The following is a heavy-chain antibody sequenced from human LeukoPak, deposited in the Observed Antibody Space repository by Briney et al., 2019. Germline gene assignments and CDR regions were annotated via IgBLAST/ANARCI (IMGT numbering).Heavy chain of an antibody. CDR3: ARSGYGDYGLDY. D-gene: IGHD4-17*01. J-gene: IGHJ4*02. Sequence: SQTLSLTCAVSGGSISSGGYSWSWIRQPPGKGLEWIGYIYHSGSTYYNPSLKSRVTISVDRSKNQFSLKLGSVTAADTAVYYCARSGYGDYGLDYWGQGTLVTVSS. CDR1: GGSISSGGYS. CDR2: IYHSGST. V-gene: IGHV4-30-2*01.